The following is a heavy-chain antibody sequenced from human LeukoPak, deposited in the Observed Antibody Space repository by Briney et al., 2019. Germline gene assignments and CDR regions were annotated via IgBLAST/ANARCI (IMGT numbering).Heavy chain of an antibody. V-gene: IGHV3-53*01. CDR1: GFTVSSNY. D-gene: IGHD5-24*01. Sequence: GGSLRLSCAASGFTVSSNYMSWVRQAPGKGLEWVSAIYSGGSTYYADPVKGRFTISRDNSKNTLYLQMNSLRAEDTAVYYCARGPGDGYNYAIFDYWGQGTLVTVSS. CDR2: IYSGGST. CDR3: ARGPGDGYNYAIFDY. J-gene: IGHJ4*02.